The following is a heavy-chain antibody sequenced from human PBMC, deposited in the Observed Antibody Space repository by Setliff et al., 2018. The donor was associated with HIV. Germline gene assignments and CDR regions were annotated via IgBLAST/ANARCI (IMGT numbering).Heavy chain of an antibody. CDR3: ARGSRGDYGDYGAFIRYFDL. J-gene: IGHJ2*01. CDR1: GYTFTGYY. D-gene: IGHD4-17*01. V-gene: IGHV1-8*03. Sequence: GASVKVSCKASGYTFTGYYMHWVRQAPGQGLEWMGWMNPNSGNTGYAQKFQGRVTITKNTSISTTYMELSSLRSEDTAVYYCARGSRGDYGDYGAFIRYFDLWGRGTLVTVSS. CDR2: MNPNSGNT.